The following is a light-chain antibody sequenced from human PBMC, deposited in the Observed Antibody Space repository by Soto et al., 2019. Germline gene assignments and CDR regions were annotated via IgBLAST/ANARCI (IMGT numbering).Light chain of an antibody. J-gene: IGKJ4*01. CDR3: QQYGDLPLT. Sequence: EIVLTQSPGTLSLSPGERATLSCRASQSFTSSYLAWYQKKPGQPPRLLIYGASTRATGIPDRISGSGSGTDFTITISRLEPEDFAVYYCQQYGDLPLTFGGGTKVEIK. V-gene: IGKV3-20*01. CDR1: QSFTSSY. CDR2: GAS.